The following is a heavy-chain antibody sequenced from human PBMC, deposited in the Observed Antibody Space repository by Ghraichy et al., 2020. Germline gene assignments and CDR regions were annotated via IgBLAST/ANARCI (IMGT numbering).Heavy chain of an antibody. CDR2: INHSGST. V-gene: IGHV4-34*01. CDR1: GGSFSGYY. CDR3: ARGESDCSFDI. J-gene: IGHJ3*02. Sequence: LSLTCAVYGGSFSGYYWSWIRQPPGKGLEWIGEINHSGSTNYNPSLKSRVTISVDTSKNQFSLKLSSVTAADTAVYYCARGESDCSFDIWGQGTMVTVSS. D-gene: IGHD2-21*02.